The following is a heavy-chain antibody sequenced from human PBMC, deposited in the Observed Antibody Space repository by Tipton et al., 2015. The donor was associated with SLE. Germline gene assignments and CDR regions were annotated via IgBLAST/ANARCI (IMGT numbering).Heavy chain of an antibody. CDR3: AKGLSPRDAFDI. CDR2: IWYDGSNK. Sequence: AVSGFTFSSYGMHWVRQAPGKGLEWVAVIWYDGSNKYYADSVKGRFTISRDNSKNTLYLQMNSLRAEDTAVYYCAKGLSPRDAFDIWGQGTMVTVSS. CDR1: GFTFSSYG. J-gene: IGHJ3*02. V-gene: IGHV3-30*18.